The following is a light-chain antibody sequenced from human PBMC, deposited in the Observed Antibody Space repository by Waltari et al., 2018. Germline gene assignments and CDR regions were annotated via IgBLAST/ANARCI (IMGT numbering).Light chain of an antibody. V-gene: IGKV3D-15*01. CDR2: SAY. Sequence: EIVITQSPATLSLSPGETATLSCRASQSVGSYLAWYQQKPGQAPKLLVHSAYFRATGIPDRFSGSGSRTDFTLTISSLEPEDVGVYHCQQYNDLLFSFGQGTRVEIK. CDR3: QQYNDLLFS. CDR1: QSVGSY. J-gene: IGKJ2*03.